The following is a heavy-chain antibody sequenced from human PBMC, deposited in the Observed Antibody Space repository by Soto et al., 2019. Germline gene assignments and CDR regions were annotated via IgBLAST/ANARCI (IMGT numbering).Heavy chain of an antibody. CDR1: GFTFSSYA. V-gene: IGHV3-23*01. D-gene: IGHD3-22*01. J-gene: IGHJ4*02. CDR2: ISGSGVST. CDR3: AKLANYYDSSVSPHFDY. Sequence: GGSLRLSCAASGFTFSSYAMSWVRQAPGKGLEWVSAISGSGVSTYYEDSVKGRFTISRDNSKNTLDLQMNSLRAEDMAVYYCAKLANYYDSSVSPHFDYWGQGTLVTVSS.